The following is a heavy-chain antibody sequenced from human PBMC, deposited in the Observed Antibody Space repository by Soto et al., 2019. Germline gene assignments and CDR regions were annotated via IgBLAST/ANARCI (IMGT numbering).Heavy chain of an antibody. V-gene: IGHV4-31*03. CDR1: GGSIGSGGYY. J-gene: IGHJ6*02. CDR3: ARGGNIVVVPAATLDV. Sequence: SETLSLTCTVSGGSIGSGGYYWSWIRQHPGKGLEWIGYIYYSGSTYYNPSLKSRVTISVDTSKNQFSLKLSSVTAADTAVYYCARGGNIVVVPAATLDVWGQGTTVTVSS. D-gene: IGHD2-2*01. CDR2: IYYSGST.